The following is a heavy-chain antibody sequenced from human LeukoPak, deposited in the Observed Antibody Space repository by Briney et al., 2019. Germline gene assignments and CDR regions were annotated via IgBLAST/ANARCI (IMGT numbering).Heavy chain of an antibody. Sequence: SETLSLTCTVSGYSISTSYYWGWIRQPPGKGLEWIGSIYHSGNTYYNPSLKSRVTTSVDTSKYQFSLKLNSVTAADTAVYYCARAGYGDSDFDYWGQGTLVTVSS. J-gene: IGHJ4*02. D-gene: IGHD4-17*01. CDR2: IYHSGNT. CDR1: GYSISTSYY. V-gene: IGHV4-38-2*02. CDR3: ARAGYGDSDFDY.